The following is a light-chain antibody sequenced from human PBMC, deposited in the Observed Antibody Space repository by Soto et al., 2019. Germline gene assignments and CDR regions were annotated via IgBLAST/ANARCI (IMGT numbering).Light chain of an antibody. CDR1: QNINTF. CDR2: GAS. J-gene: IGKJ4*01. CDR3: QQSYDTLLS. V-gene: IGKV1-39*01. Sequence: DIEMTQSPSSLSASVGDRITISCRASQNINTFLNWYQQKGGKAPKLLIHGASSLQSGVPLRFSGSGSGTDFSLTISSLQPDDFATYYCQQSYDTLLSFGGGTKVEIK.